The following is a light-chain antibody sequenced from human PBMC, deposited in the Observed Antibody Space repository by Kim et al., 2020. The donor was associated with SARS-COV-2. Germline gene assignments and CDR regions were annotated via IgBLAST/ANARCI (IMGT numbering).Light chain of an antibody. J-gene: IGKJ1*01. Sequence: ASLGDRVTIPCRASQGISSNLAWYQQKPGNAPKLLIFAASTLHAGVPSRFSGSGSGTEFTLTISSLQPEDFAVYYCQQVQSYPRTFGQGTKVDIK. CDR1: QGISSN. V-gene: IGKV1-9*01. CDR3: QQVQSYPRT. CDR2: AAS.